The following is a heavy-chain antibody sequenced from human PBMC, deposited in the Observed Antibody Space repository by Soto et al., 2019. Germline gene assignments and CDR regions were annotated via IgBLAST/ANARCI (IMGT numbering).Heavy chain of an antibody. CDR3: AKEYGSTWIDH. CDR1: GFTFSTYG. D-gene: IGHD6-13*01. J-gene: IGHJ4*02. V-gene: IGHV3-30*18. CDR2: MSYDGTKE. Sequence: GGSLRLSCAASGFTFSTYGMHWVRQAPGKGLEWVAAMSYDGTKEYYVDSVKGRFTISRDNARNTLFLQLNSLRAEDTAVYYCAKEYGSTWIDHWGQGTLVTVSS.